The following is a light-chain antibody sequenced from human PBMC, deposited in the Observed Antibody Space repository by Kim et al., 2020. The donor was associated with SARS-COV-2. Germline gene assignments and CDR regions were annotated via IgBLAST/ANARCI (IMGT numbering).Light chain of an antibody. CDR3: QQYHNWPPLT. V-gene: IGKV3-15*01. Sequence: EIVLTQSPASLSVSPGERVTLTCRASQSVGSYIAWYQQKPGQAPTLLIYGASARATGLPARFSCSGSGTEFTLTITSLQSEDFAIYYCQQYHNWPPLTFGGGTKVDIK. J-gene: IGKJ4*01. CDR1: QSVGSY. CDR2: GAS.